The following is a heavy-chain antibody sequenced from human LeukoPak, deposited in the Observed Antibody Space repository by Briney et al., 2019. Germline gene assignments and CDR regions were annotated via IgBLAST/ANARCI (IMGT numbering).Heavy chain of an antibody. CDR3: ARDPVSYSSGPFDY. V-gene: IGHV1-2*02. CDR2: INPNSGGT. D-gene: IGHD6-19*01. CDR1: GYTFTDYY. Sequence: ASVKVSCKASGYTFTDYYIHWVRHAPGQGLEWMGWINPNSGGTKYAQKFQGRVTMTRDTSSSTAYMELSSLRSDDTAVYYCARDPVSYSSGPFDYWGQGTLVTVSS. J-gene: IGHJ4*02.